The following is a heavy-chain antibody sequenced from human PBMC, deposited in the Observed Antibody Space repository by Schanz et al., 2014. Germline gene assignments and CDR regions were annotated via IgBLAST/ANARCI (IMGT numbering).Heavy chain of an antibody. D-gene: IGHD3-10*01. J-gene: IGHJ5*02. CDR1: GFTFSAYA. Sequence: EVQLLESGGGLVQPGGSLRLSCAASGFTFSAYAMTWVRQIPGKGLEWVSAISGSGGSTYYADSVKGRFTISRDNAKNTLYLQMNSLRAEDTAVYYCARPALWFGDNCFDPWGQGTLVTVSS. CDR3: ARPALWFGDNCFDP. CDR2: ISGSGGST. V-gene: IGHV3-23*01.